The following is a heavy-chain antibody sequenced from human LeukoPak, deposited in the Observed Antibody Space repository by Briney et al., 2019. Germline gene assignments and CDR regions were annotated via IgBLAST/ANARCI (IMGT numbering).Heavy chain of an antibody. CDR3: IKDWSYGFDY. V-gene: IGHV3-30*02. J-gene: IGHJ4*02. CDR2: IQYDGTKK. CDR1: GFTFSSYE. D-gene: IGHD3-10*01. Sequence: GGSLRLSSAASGFTFSSYEMNWVRQAPGKGLEWVSFIQYDGTKKYYADSVKGRFTISRDNSKNTLYLQMNSLGPEDTAVYYCIKDWSYGFDYWGQGTLVTVSS.